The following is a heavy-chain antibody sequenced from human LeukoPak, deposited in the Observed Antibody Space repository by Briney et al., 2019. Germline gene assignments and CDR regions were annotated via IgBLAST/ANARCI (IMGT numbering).Heavy chain of an antibody. CDR3: AKDSGSYYPTYYFDY. CDR1: GFTFSSYG. J-gene: IGHJ4*02. V-gene: IGHV3-33*06. D-gene: IGHD1-26*01. CDR2: IWYDGSNK. Sequence: PGRSLRLSWAASGFTFSSYGMHWVRQAPGKGLEWVAVIWYDGSNKYYADSVKGRFTISRDNSKNTLYLQMNSLRAEDTAVYYCAKDSGSYYPTYYFDYWGQGTLVTVSS.